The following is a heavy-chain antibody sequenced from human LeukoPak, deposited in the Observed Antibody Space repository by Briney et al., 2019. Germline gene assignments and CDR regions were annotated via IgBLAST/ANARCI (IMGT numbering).Heavy chain of an antibody. D-gene: IGHD7-27*01. V-gene: IGHV1-3*01. CDR1: GYTFTSYA. Sequence: ASVKVSCKASGYTFTSYAMHWVRQAPGQRLEWMGWINAGNGNTKYSQKFQGRVTITRDTSVSTAYMELSSLRSEDTAVYYCARRSHMGTAPKFDYWGQGTLVTVSS. CDR2: INAGNGNT. J-gene: IGHJ4*02. CDR3: ARRSHMGTAPKFDY.